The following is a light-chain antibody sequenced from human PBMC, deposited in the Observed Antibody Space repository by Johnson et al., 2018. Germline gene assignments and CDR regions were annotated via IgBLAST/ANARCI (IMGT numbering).Light chain of an antibody. J-gene: IGLJ1*01. CDR1: SSNIGNNY. CDR3: GTWDSSLSAGNV. CDR2: ENN. Sequence: QSVLTQPPSVSAAPGQKVTISCSGSSSNIGNNYVSWYQQLPGTAPKLLIYENNKRPSGIPDRFSDSKSGTSATLGITGLQTGDEADYYCGTWDSSLSAGNVFGTGTKVTGL. V-gene: IGLV1-51*02.